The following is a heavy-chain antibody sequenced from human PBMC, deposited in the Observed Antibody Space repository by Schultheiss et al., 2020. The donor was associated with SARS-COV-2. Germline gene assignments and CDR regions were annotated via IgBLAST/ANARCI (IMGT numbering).Heavy chain of an antibody. V-gene: IGHV3-30*04. CDR1: GFPLQNYA. Sequence: GGSLRLSCATSGFPLQNYAVHWVRQAPGKGLQWVAVISYDGSNKYYADSVKGRFTISRDNSKNTLYLQMNSLRAEDTAVYYCARRAYGGISDYWGQGTLVTVSS. J-gene: IGHJ4*02. CDR2: ISYDGSNK. D-gene: IGHD4-23*01. CDR3: ARRAYGGISDY.